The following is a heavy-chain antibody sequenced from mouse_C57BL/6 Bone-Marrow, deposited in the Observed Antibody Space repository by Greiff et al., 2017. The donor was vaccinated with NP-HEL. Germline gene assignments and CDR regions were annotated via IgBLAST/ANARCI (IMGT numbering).Heavy chain of an antibody. J-gene: IGHJ4*01. CDR2: INPSNGGT. V-gene: IGHV1-53*01. D-gene: IGHD1-1*01. Sequence: QVQLQQPGTELVKPGASVKLSCKASGYTFTSYWMHWVKQRPGQGLEWIGNINPSNGGTNYNEKFKSKATMTVDKSSSTAYMQLSSLTSEDSAVEYCARDFYYYGSSVYYAMDYWGQGTSVTVSS. CDR3: ARDFYYYGSSVYYAMDY. CDR1: GYTFTSYW.